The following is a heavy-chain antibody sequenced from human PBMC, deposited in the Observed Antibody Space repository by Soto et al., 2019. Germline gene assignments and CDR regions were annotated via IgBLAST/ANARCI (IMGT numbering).Heavy chain of an antibody. CDR1: GFTFSSYA. Sequence: GGSLRLSCAASGFTFSSYAMHWVRQAPGKGLEWVAVISYDGSNKYYADSVKGRFTISRDNSKNTLYLQMNSPRAEDTAVYYCAAAPGSGSPYYGMDVWGQGTTVTVSS. J-gene: IGHJ6*02. CDR3: AAAPGSGSPYYGMDV. D-gene: IGHD3-10*01. V-gene: IGHV3-30-3*01. CDR2: ISYDGSNK.